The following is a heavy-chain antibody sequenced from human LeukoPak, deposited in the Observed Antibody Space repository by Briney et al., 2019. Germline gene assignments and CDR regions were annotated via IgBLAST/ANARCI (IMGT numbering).Heavy chain of an antibody. Sequence: GGSLRLSCVASGFTFSNAWMSWVRQAPGKGLEWVGRIKSKTDGGTTDYAAPVKGRFTISRDDSKNTLYLQMNSLKTEDTAVYYCTTLGGSYYEWLQDPVDYWGQGTLVTVSS. CDR3: TTLGGSYYEWLQDPVDY. CDR1: GFTFSNAW. V-gene: IGHV3-15*01. CDR2: IKSKTDGGTT. J-gene: IGHJ4*02. D-gene: IGHD1-26*01.